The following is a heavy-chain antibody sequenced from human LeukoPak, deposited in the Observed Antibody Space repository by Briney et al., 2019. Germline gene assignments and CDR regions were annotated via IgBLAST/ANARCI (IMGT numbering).Heavy chain of an antibody. CDR3: ARAKGYCSSTSCSREYYFDY. CDR1: GYSFTSYW. CDR2: IYPGDSDT. Sequence: GESLQISCKGSGYSFTSYWIGWVRQMPGKGLEWMGIIYPGDSDTRYSPSFQGQVTISADKSISTAYLQWSSLKASDTAMYYCARAKGYCSSTSCSREYYFDYWGQGTLVTVSS. D-gene: IGHD2-2*01. J-gene: IGHJ4*02. V-gene: IGHV5-51*01.